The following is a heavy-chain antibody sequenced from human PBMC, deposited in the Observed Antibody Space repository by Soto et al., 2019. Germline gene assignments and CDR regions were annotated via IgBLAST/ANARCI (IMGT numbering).Heavy chain of an antibody. Sequence: QVQLVQSGAEVKKPGASVKVSCKASGYTFTSYGISWVRQAPGQGLEWMGWISAYNGNTNYAQKLQGRVTMTTDTXPSTADMELRSLSSDDTAVYYCAGGYGDYFPPFDSWGQGTLVTVSS. CDR2: ISAYNGNT. J-gene: IGHJ4*02. V-gene: IGHV1-18*01. CDR3: AGGYGDYFPPFDS. D-gene: IGHD4-17*01. CDR1: GYTFTSYG.